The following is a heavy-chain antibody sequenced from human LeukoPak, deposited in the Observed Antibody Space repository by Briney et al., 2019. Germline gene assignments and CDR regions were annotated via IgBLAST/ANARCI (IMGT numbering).Heavy chain of an antibody. CDR3: ARGATVVTGFDIRFDY. J-gene: IGHJ4*02. V-gene: IGHV4-59*12. CDR2: IYYSGST. D-gene: IGHD4-23*01. CDR1: GGSISSYY. Sequence: SETLSLTCTVSGGSISSYYWSWIRQPPGKGLEWIGYIYYSGSTNYNPSLKSRVTISVDTSKNQFSLKLSSVTAADTAVYYCARGATVVTGFDIRFDYWGQGTLVTVSS.